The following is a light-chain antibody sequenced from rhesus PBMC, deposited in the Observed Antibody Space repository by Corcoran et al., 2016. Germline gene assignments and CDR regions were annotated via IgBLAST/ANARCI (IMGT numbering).Light chain of an antibody. CDR1: SSDIGGYNY. CDR3: SLYAGSNTDV. J-gene: IGLJ6*01. Sequence: QAALTQPRSVSGSPGQSVTISCTGTSSDIGGYNYVSWYQQHPGTAPKLMIYEVSKLPSGVSDRFSGSKSGNTASLTISGLQAEDEADYYCSLYAGSNTDVFGSGTKLTVL. CDR2: EVS. V-gene: IGLV2-32*02.